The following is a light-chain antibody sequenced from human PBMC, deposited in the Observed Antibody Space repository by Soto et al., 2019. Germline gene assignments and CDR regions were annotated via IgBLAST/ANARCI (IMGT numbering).Light chain of an antibody. CDR1: SSNIGAGYD. V-gene: IGLV1-40*01. J-gene: IGLJ2*01. CDR2: GNS. Sequence: QSVLTQPPSVSGAPGQRVTISCTGGSSNIGAGYDVHWYQQLPGTAPKLLIYGNSNRPSGVPDRFSGSKSGTSASLAITGLQAADEAAYYCQSSDSSLSGCVVFGGGTQLTVL. CDR3: QSSDSSLSGCVV.